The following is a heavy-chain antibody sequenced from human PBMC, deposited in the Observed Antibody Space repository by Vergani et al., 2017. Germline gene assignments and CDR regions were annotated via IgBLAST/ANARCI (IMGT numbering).Heavy chain of an antibody. J-gene: IGHJ6*03. CDR1: GFTFSSYA. V-gene: IGHV3-30*01. CDR3: ARVRAVKVIYYYMDV. D-gene: IGHD2/OR15-2a*01. CDR2: ISYDGSNK. Sequence: QVQLVESGGGVVQPGRSLRLSCAASGFTFSSYAMHWVRQAPGKGLEWVAVISYDGSNKYYADSVKGRFTISRDNSKNTLYLQMNSLRAEDTAVYYCARVRAVKVIYYYMDVWGKGP.